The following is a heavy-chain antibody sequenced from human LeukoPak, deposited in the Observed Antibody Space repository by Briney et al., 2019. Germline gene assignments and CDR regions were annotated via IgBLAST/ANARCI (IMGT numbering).Heavy chain of an antibody. CDR3: AGSGCTNGVCYGTGDYYYYDMDV. CDR1: GYTFTSYG. J-gene: IGHJ6*02. D-gene: IGHD2-8*01. Sequence: GASVKVPCKASGYTFTSYGISWVRQAPGQGLSWMGWISAYNGNTNYAQKLQGRVTMTTDTSTSTAYMELRSLRSDDTAVYYCAGSGCTNGVCYGTGDYYYYDMDVWGQGTTVTVSS. CDR2: ISAYNGNT. V-gene: IGHV1-18*01.